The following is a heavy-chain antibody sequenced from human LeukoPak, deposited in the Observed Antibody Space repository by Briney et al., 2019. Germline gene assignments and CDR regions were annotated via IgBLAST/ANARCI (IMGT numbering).Heavy chain of an antibody. J-gene: IGHJ4*02. CDR1: GGYISSYY. D-gene: IGHD6-13*01. CDR2: IYYSGST. CDR3: ARDIAAAEGGGFDY. V-gene: IGHV4-59*01. Sequence: SETLSLTCTVSGGYISSYYWSWIRQPPGKGLEWIGYIYYSGSTNYNPSLKSRVTISVDTSKNQFSLKLSSVTAADTAVYYCARDIAAAEGGGFDYWGQGTLVTVSS.